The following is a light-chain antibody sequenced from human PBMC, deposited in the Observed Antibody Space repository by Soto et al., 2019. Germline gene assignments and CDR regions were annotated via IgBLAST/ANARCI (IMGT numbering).Light chain of an antibody. CDR1: SSDVGGYNF. CDR3: CSYAGSYTYV. Sequence: QSVLTQPRSVSGSPGQSVTISCTGTSSDVGGYNFVSWYQQHPGKAPKFIIYDVNKRPSGVPDRFSGSKSGYTASLTISGLQTEDEADYYCCSYAGSYTYVFGTGTKLTVL. J-gene: IGLJ1*01. CDR2: DVN. V-gene: IGLV2-11*01.